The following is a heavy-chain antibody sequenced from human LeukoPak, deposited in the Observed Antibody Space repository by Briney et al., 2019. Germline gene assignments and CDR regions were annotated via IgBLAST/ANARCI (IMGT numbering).Heavy chain of an antibody. D-gene: IGHD1-1*01. Sequence: PGGSLRLSCAASGFIFSSHGMNWVRQAPGKGLEWVSGISPSGDITYYADSVKGRFTISRDNSKNTVYLQMDSLRFEDAAVYYCAQELAYIRCDNWGQGTLVTVSS. CDR1: GFIFSSHG. CDR3: AQELAYIRCDN. CDR2: ISPSGDIT. V-gene: IGHV3-23*01. J-gene: IGHJ4*02.